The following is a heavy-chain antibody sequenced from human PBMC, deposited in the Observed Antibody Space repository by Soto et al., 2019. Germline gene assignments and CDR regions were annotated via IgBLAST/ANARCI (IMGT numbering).Heavy chain of an antibody. J-gene: IGHJ6*03. CDR3: ASPGRSSSWYDFYMDV. Sequence: GGSLRLSCAASGFTFSSYWMHWVRQVPGKGLVWVSRINSDGSSTNYADSVKGRFTISRDNAKNTLSLQMNSLRAEDTAVYYCASPGRSSSWYDFYMDVWGKGTTVTVSS. CDR1: GFTFSSYW. CDR2: INSDGSST. V-gene: IGHV3-74*01. D-gene: IGHD6-13*01.